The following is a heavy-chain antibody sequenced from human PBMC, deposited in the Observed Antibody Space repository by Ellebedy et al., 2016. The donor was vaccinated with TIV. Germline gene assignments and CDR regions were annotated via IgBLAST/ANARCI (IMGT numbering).Heavy chain of an antibody. V-gene: IGHV3-7*03. CDR2: IASDGIEK. CDR3: ARGGRKTSYFWQY. D-gene: IGHD1-14*01. Sequence: PGGSLRLSCAASGLVFSDYCMTWLRASPGKGPEWVATIASDGIEKSYADSVKGRFTVSRDNTENSMYLQMNSLRADDTGVYYCARGGRKTSYFWQYWGQGTPLTVSP. CDR1: GLVFSDYC. J-gene: IGHJ4*02.